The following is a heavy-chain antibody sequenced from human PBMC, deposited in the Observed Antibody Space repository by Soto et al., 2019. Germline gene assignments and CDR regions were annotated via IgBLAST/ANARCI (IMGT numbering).Heavy chain of an antibody. CDR3: ARGLSFYYFDY. Sequence: ASVKVSCKASGYTFTSYAMHWVRQAPGQRLEWMGWINAGNGNTKCSQKFQGRVTITRDTSASTAYMELSSLRSEDTAVYYCARGLSFYYFDYWGQGTLVTVSS. CDR2: INAGNGNT. V-gene: IGHV1-3*01. D-gene: IGHD1-26*01. CDR1: GYTFTSYA. J-gene: IGHJ4*02.